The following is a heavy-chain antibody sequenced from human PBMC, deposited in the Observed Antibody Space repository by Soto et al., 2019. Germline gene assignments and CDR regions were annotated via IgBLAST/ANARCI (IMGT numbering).Heavy chain of an antibody. D-gene: IGHD1-26*01. V-gene: IGHV3-53*01. CDR1: GFSVSSNY. CDR3: ARPRHPRGTVGATSPLDP. J-gene: IGHJ5*02. Sequence: GGSLRPPCAIPGFSVSSNYLSWVRQAPGKGLEWVSVHYSGGSTYYADSVQGRFTISRDKSNNTLYLQMRRVRAEDADVYFCARPRHPRGTVGATSPLDPWGQGTQVTVSS. CDR2: HYSGGST.